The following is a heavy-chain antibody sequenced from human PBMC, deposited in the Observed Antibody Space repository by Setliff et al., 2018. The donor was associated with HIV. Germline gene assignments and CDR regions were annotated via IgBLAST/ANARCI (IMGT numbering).Heavy chain of an antibody. Sequence: SETLSLTCSVSGVSINRTDHYWGWIRQSPGKSLEWIGSVSQSGSTYYNPSLKSRITISVDRSKNLFSLKLSSVTAADTAVYYCATVGAGGREYYFDYWGQGTLVTVS. CDR2: VSQSGST. V-gene: IGHV4-39*01. J-gene: IGHJ4*02. CDR3: ATVGAGGREYYFDY. D-gene: IGHD1-26*01. CDR1: GVSINRTDHY.